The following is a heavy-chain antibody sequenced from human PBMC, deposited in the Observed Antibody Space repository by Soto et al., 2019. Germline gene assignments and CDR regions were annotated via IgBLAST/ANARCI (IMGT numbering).Heavy chain of an antibody. V-gene: IGHV3-11*01. CDR2: ISSSGSTI. Sequence: GGSLRLSCAASGFTFSDYYMSWIRQAPGKGLEWVSYISSSGSTIYYADSVKGRFTISRDNAKNSLYLQMNSLRAEDTAVYYCRGLLEWYCSSTSCPEWDQDYWGQGTLVTVSS. CDR3: RGLLEWYCSSTSCPEWDQDY. CDR1: GFTFSDYY. D-gene: IGHD2-2*01. J-gene: IGHJ4*02.